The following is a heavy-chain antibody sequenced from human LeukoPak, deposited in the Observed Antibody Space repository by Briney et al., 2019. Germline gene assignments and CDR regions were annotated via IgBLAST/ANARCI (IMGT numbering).Heavy chain of an antibody. V-gene: IGHV1-18*01. CDR1: GGTFSSYA. CDR2: ISAYNGNT. CDR3: ARDNGYGSGSYGGGY. J-gene: IGHJ4*02. Sequence: ASVKVSCKASGGTFSSYAISWVRQAPGQGLEWMGWISAYNGNTNYAQKLQGRVTMTTDTSTSTAYMELRSLRSDDTAVYYCARDNGYGSGSYGGGYWGQGTLVTVSS. D-gene: IGHD3-10*01.